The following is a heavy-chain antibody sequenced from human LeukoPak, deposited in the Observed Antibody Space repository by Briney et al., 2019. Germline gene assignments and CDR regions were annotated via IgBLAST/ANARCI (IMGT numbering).Heavy chain of an antibody. V-gene: IGHV3-33*06. CDR2: IWSDGTNK. CDR1: GLTFNNYG. D-gene: IGHD4-11*01. Sequence: PGGSLRLSCAASGLTFNNYGMSWVRQAPGKGLEWVAVIWSDGTNKYYADSVKGRFAISRDDSKNMVYLQMNSLRVEDTAVYYCAKDIERGFDYTNSLDYWGQGTLVTVSS. CDR3: AKDIERGFDYTNSLDY. J-gene: IGHJ4*02.